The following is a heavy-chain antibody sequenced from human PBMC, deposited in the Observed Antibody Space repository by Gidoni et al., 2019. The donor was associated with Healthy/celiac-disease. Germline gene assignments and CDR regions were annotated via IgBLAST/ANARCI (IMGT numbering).Heavy chain of an antibody. CDR3: ARRCITMIVVGNLYRPQIGAFDI. J-gene: IGHJ3*02. CDR2: IYHSGST. CDR1: GGSISRRNW. D-gene: IGHD3-22*01. V-gene: IGHV4-4*02. Sequence: QVQLQESGPGLVKPSGTLSLTCAVSGGSISRRNWWRWVRQPPGKGLEWIGEIYHSGSTNYNPSLKSRVTISVDKSKNQFSLKLSSVTAADTAVYYCARRCITMIVVGNLYRPQIGAFDIWGQGTMVTVSS.